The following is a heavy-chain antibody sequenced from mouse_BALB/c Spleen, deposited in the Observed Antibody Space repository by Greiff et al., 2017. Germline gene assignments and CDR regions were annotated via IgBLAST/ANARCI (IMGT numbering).Heavy chain of an antibody. CDR3: ARGVYGYYAMDY. J-gene: IGHJ4*01. CDR2: IDPYNGGT. V-gene: IGHV1S135*01. D-gene: IGHD1-1*02. Sequence: EVQLQQSGPELGKPGASVKISCKASGYSFTGYNMYWVKQSHRKSLEWIGYIDPYNGGTSYNQKSKGKATLTVDKSSSTAYMHLHSLTSEDSAIYYCARGVYGYYAMDYWGQGTSVTVSS. CDR1: GYSFTGYN.